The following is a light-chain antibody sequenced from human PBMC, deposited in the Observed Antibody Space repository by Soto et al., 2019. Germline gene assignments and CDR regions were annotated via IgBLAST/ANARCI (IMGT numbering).Light chain of an antibody. J-gene: IGKJ4*01. CDR2: DAS. Sequence: DIRMTQSPSSLSASVGDRVTITCQASQDIGKRLNWYQHKPGKAPKVLIYDASYLETGVPSRFSGRLSGTGFAFTISSLQPEDFATYYCQQYDTLLTFGGGTKVE. CDR1: QDIGKR. V-gene: IGKV1-33*01. CDR3: QQYDTLLT.